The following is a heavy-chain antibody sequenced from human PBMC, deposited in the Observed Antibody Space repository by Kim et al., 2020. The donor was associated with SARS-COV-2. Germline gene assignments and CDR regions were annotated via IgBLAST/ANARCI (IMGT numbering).Heavy chain of an antibody. CDR3: ARDRWGAAADENWFDP. D-gene: IGHD6-13*01. Sequence: KFQGRVTITADESTSTAYMELSSLRSEDTAVYYCARDRWGAAADENWFDPWGQGTLVTVSS. V-gene: IGHV1-69*01. J-gene: IGHJ5*02.